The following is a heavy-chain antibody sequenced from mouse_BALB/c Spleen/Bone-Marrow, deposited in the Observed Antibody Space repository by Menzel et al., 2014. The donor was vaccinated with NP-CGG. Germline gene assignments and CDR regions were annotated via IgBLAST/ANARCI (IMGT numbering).Heavy chain of an antibody. CDR3: ARLGNYGYHDN. V-gene: IGHV4-2*02. D-gene: IGHD1-2*01. J-gene: IGHJ2*01. Sequence: EVKLEESGGGLVQPGGSLNLACVASGFDFSRYWMSWARQAPGKGQEWIGEISPGSSTINYSPSLKDKFIISRDNAKNTLYLQMSKVRSEDTALYYCARLGNYGYHDNGGQGTPLTVSS. CDR2: ISPGSSTI. CDR1: GFDFSRYW.